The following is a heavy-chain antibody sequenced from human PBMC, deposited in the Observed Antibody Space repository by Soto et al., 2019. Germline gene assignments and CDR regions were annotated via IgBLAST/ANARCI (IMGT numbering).Heavy chain of an antibody. Sequence: SETLSLTCTVSGDSIKSYYWSWIRQPPGRGLEWIGNVYYSGDTNYNPSLKSRVTVSLDTSKNQFSLKLSSVTAADTAIYYCAGWGFVERLCSNWFDPWGQGTLVTVSS. CDR2: VYYSGDT. CDR1: GDSIKSYY. J-gene: IGHJ5*02. CDR3: AGWGFVERLCSNWFDP. D-gene: IGHD3-3*01. V-gene: IGHV4-59*01.